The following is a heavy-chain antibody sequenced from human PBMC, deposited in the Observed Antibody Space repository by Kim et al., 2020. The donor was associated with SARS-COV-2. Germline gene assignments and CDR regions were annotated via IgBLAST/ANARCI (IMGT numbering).Heavy chain of an antibody. CDR1: GFTFSSYA. Sequence: GGSLRLSCAASGFTFSSYAMHWVRQAPGKGLEWVAVISYDGSNKYYADSVKGRFTISRDNSKNTLYLQMNSLRAEDTAVYYCASDGGSISNYCYDYWYYYYMDVWGNETTVTVSS. J-gene: IGHJ6*03. CDR3: ASDGGSISNYCYDYWYYYYMDV. D-gene: IGHD2-21*01. CDR2: ISYDGSNK. V-gene: IGHV3-30*03.